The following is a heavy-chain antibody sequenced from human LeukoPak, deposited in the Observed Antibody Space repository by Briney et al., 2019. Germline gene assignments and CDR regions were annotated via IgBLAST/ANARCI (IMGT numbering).Heavy chain of an antibody. D-gene: IGHD1-26*01. CDR2: AYSGVNA. CDR3: AREKSGTLTRAYYYIDV. Sequence: SETLSLTCTVSGDSMHSYYWTWIRQSPEKGLEWIGRAYSGVNAYYNPSLQSRINISVDKSNNQFSLDLTSVTAADTALYYCAREKSGTLTRAYYYIDVWGKGITVTVSS. V-gene: IGHV4-4*07. CDR1: GDSMHSYY. J-gene: IGHJ6*03.